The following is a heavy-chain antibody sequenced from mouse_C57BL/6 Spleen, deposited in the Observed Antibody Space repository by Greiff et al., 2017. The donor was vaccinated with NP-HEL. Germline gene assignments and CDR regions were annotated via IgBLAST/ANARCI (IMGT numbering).Heavy chain of an antibody. CDR1: GFSFNTYA. D-gene: IGHD2-4*01. J-gene: IGHJ2*01. V-gene: IGHV10-1*01. CDR2: IRSKSNNYAT. CDR3: VSSYDYDDYFDY. Sequence: EVMLVESGGGLVQPKGSLKLSCAASGFSFNTYAMNWVRQAPGKGLEWVARIRSKSNNYATYYADSVKDRFTISRDDSESMLYLQMNNLKTEDTAMYYCVSSYDYDDYFDYWGQGTTLTVSS.